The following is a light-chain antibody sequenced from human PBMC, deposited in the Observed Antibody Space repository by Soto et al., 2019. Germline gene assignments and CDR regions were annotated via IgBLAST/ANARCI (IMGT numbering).Light chain of an antibody. CDR1: SSDVGGYNY. J-gene: IGLJ1*01. V-gene: IGLV2-8*01. Sequence: QSVLTQPPSASGSPGQSVTISCTGTSSDVGGYNYVSWYQQHPGKAPKLMIYEVSKRPSGVPDRFSGSKSGNTASLTVSRLQAEDEADYYCSSYAGSNLYVFGPGTKVT. CDR3: SSYAGSNLYV. CDR2: EVS.